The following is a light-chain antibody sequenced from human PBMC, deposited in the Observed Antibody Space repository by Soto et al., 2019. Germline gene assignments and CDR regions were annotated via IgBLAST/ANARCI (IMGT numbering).Light chain of an antibody. J-gene: IGKJ1*01. CDR2: KAS. CDR3: KQYNSYSRT. CDR1: QTISSW. V-gene: IGKV1-5*03. Sequence: DIQMTQSPSTLSASVGDRVTITCRASQTISSWLAWYQQKPGKAPKLLIYKASTLKSGVQSRFSGSGSGTEFTLTIRSLQPDDFATYYCKQYNSYSRTFGQGTKVDI.